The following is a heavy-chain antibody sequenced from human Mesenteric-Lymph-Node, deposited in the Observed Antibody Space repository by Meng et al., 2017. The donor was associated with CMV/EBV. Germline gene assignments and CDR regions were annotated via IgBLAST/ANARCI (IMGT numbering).Heavy chain of an antibody. V-gene: IGHV4-39*01. CDR3: ARRSGWRGYYFDY. J-gene: IGHJ4*02. D-gene: IGHD2-15*01. CDR2: IYYSGST. CDR1: GGSISSSSYY. Sequence: SETLSLTCTVSGGSISSSSYYWGWIRQPPGKGLEWIGSIYYSGSTYYNPSIKSRVTISVDTSKNQFSLKLSSVTAADTAVYYCARRSGWRGYYFDYWGQGTLVTVSS.